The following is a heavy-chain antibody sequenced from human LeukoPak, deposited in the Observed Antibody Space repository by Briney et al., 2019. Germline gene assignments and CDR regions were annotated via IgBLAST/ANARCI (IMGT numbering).Heavy chain of an antibody. CDR1: GFTFSSYG. V-gene: IGHV3-30*03. CDR3: ARGGYYGSGSYFDP. CDR2: ISYDGSNK. J-gene: IGHJ5*02. D-gene: IGHD3-10*01. Sequence: PGGSLRLSCAASGFTFSSYGMHWVRQAPGKGLEWVAVISYDGSNKYYADSVKGRFTISRDNSKNTLYLQMNSLRAEDTAVYYCARGGYYGSGSYFDPWGQGTLVTVSS.